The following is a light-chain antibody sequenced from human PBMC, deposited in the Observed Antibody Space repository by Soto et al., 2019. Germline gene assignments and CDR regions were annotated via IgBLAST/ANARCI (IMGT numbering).Light chain of an antibody. CDR1: SSKIGAGYD. J-gene: IGLJ1*01. CDR3: QSYDSSLSGSYV. Sequence: QSVLTQPPSVSGAPGQRVTISLTGSSSKIGAGYDVHWYQQLPGTAPKLLIYGNSNRPSGVPDRFSGSKSGTSASLAITGLQAQDEADYYCQSYDSSLSGSYVFGTGTKLTVL. CDR2: GNS. V-gene: IGLV1-40*01.